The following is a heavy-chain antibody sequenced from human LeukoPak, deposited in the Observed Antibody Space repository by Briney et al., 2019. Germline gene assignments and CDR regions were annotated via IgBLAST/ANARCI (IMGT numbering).Heavy chain of an antibody. J-gene: IGHJ4*02. CDR3: ARDGEPAGFDY. V-gene: IGHV3-7*01. D-gene: IGHD2-2*01. Sequence: GGSLRLSCAASRFTFSAYWMSWVRQAPGKGLEWVANIKQDGSETYYVDSVKGRFTISRGNAKNSLFLQVNNLRAEDTAVYYCARDGEPAGFDYWGQGTLVTVSS. CDR2: IKQDGSET. CDR1: RFTFSAYW.